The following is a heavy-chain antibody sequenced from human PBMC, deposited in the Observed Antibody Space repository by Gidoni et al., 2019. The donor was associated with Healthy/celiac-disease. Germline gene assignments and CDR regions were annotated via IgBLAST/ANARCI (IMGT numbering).Heavy chain of an antibody. Sequence: QVTLKESGPVLVKPTATLTLPCTVSGFSLSNARLGVSWIRQPPGKALEWLAHIFSNDEKSYSTSLKSRLTISKDTSKSQVVLTMTNMDPVDTATYYCARIRAYSSSWYVEYSSGWYDYWGQGTLVTVSS. V-gene: IGHV2-26*01. CDR3: ARIRAYSSSWYVEYSSGWYDY. J-gene: IGHJ4*02. D-gene: IGHD6-13*01. CDR1: GFSLSNARLG. CDR2: IFSNDEK.